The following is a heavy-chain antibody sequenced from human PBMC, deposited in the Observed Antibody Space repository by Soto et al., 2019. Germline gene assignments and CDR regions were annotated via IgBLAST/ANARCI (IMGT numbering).Heavy chain of an antibody. J-gene: IGHJ5*02. Sequence: QVQLQESGPGLVKPSQTLSLTCTVSGGSISSGGYYWSWIRQHPGKGLEWIGYIYYSGSTYYNPSLKSRVTISVDTSKNQFSLKLSSVTAADTAVYYCARDLGGEYSSSSGGNWFDPWGQGTLVTVSS. V-gene: IGHV4-31*03. CDR1: GGSISSGGYY. CDR3: ARDLGGEYSSSSGGNWFDP. CDR2: IYYSGST. D-gene: IGHD6-6*01.